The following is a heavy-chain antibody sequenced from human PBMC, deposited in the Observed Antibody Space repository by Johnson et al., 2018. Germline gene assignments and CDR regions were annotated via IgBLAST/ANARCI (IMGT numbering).Heavy chain of an antibody. V-gene: IGHV3-15*01. Sequence: VQLVQSGGGLVQPGGSLRLSCVVSGFTLSSYSMNWVRQAPGRGLEWVGRIKSKTDGGTTDYAGSVKGRFTISRDDSKNTLYLQMNSLKIEDTAVYYCTTDLAMIGGDIWGPGTMVTVSS. D-gene: IGHD3-22*01. CDR1: GFTLSSYS. CDR2: IKSKTDGGTT. CDR3: TTDLAMIGGDI. J-gene: IGHJ3*02.